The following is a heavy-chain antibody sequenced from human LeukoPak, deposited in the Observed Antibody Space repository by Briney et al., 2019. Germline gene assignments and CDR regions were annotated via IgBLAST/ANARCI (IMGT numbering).Heavy chain of an antibody. Sequence: PGGSLRLSCAASGFTFSSYGMHWVRQAPGKGLEWVAVIWYDGSNKYYADSVKGRFTISRDNSKNTLYLQMNSLRAEDTAVYYCARDGPPIAVAGSFDYWGQGTLVTVSS. CDR2: IWYDGSNK. CDR1: GFTFSSYG. V-gene: IGHV3-33*01. J-gene: IGHJ4*02. D-gene: IGHD6-19*01. CDR3: ARDGPPIAVAGSFDY.